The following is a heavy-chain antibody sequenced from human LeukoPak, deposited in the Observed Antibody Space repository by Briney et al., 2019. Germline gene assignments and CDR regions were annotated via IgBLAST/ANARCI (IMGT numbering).Heavy chain of an antibody. CDR3: AQTLSHDYGDYDAFDI. CDR1: GFTFSSYG. V-gene: IGHV3-30*02. D-gene: IGHD4-17*01. Sequence: GGSPRLSCAASGFTFSSYGMHWVRQAPGKGLEWVAFIRYDGSNKYYADSVKGRFTISRDNSKNTLYLQMNSLRAEDTAVYYCAQTLSHDYGDYDAFDIWGQGTMVTVSS. J-gene: IGHJ3*02. CDR2: IRYDGSNK.